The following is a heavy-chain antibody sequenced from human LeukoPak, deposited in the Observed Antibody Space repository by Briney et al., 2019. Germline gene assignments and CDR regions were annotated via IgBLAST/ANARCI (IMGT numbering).Heavy chain of an antibody. Sequence: GGSLRLSCVASGFTFSSYSMNWVRQAPGKGLEWVSSISSSSSYIYYADSVKGRFTISRDNAKNSLYLQINSLRAQDTAVYYCAKEGAPDDHYTMDVWGQGTTVTVSS. V-gene: IGHV3-21*01. CDR1: GFTFSSYS. CDR3: AKEGAPDDHYTMDV. D-gene: IGHD5-24*01. CDR2: ISSSSSYI. J-gene: IGHJ6*02.